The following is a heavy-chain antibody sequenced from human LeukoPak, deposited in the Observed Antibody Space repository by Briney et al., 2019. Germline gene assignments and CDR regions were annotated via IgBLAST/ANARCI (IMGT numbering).Heavy chain of an antibody. Sequence: SETLSLTCTVSGGSISSSSYYWGWIRQPPGKGLEWIGSIYYSGSTYYNPSLKSRVTISVDTSKNQFSLKLSFVTAAGTAVYYCARAYSSSWYYFDYWGQGTLVTVSS. CDR1: GGSISSSSYY. CDR2: IYYSGST. V-gene: IGHV4-39*01. J-gene: IGHJ4*02. D-gene: IGHD6-13*01. CDR3: ARAYSSSWYYFDY.